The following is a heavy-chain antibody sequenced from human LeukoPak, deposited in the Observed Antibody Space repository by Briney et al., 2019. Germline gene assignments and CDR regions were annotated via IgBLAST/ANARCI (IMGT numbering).Heavy chain of an antibody. CDR3: ARDLTVRGPDNWFDP. V-gene: IGHV4-39*07. CDR2: IYYSGNT. J-gene: IGHJ5*02. D-gene: IGHD3-10*01. CDR1: GGSISSSSYY. Sequence: PSETLSLTCTVSGGSISSSSYYWGWIRQPPGKGLEWIGNIYYSGNTYYNPSLKSRVTISVDTSKNQFSLKLSSVTAADTAVYYCARDLTVRGPDNWFDPWGQGTLVTVSS.